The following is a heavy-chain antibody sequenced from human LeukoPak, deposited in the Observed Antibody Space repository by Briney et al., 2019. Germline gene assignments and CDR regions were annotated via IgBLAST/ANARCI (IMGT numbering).Heavy chain of an antibody. V-gene: IGHV1-18*01. Sequence: VASVKVSCKASGYTFTSYGISWVRQAPGQGLEWMGWISAYNGNTKYAQKLQGRVTMTTDTSTSTAYMELRSLRSDDTAVYYCARNDYYDSSGYYRLLDYWGQGTLVTVSS. J-gene: IGHJ4*02. CDR2: ISAYNGNT. D-gene: IGHD3-22*01. CDR1: GYTFTSYG. CDR3: ARNDYYDSSGYYRLLDY.